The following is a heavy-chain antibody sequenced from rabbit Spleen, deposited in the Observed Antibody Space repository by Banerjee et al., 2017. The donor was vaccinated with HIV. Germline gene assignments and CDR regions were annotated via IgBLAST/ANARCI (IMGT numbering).Heavy chain of an antibody. V-gene: IGHV1S42*01. J-gene: IGHJ6*01. D-gene: IGHD8-1*01. CDR1: GFDISSAY. CDR3: ARDTGTSFSTYGMDL. Sequence: QEQLKETGGGLVQPGGSLTLTCTASGFDISSAYMTWVRQAPGEGLEWIGITYGIYITYASWAKGRFTISKTSTTVDLKMTSLTTADTATYFCARDTGTSFSTYGMDLWGPGTLVTVS. CDR2: TYGIYIT.